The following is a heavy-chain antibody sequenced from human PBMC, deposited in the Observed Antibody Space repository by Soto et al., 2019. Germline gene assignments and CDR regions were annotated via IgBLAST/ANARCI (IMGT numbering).Heavy chain of an antibody. CDR2: ISAYNGNT. J-gene: IGHJ4*02. V-gene: IGHV1-18*01. CDR3: ARVRVAADWGDH. Sequence: VSCKASGYSFTSYGISWVRQAPGQGLEWMGWISAYNGNTNYVQKLQGRVTMTTDTSTSTAYMELRSLRSDVTAVYYCARVRVAADWGDHWGQGTLVTVSS. D-gene: IGHD2-2*01. CDR1: GYSFTSYG.